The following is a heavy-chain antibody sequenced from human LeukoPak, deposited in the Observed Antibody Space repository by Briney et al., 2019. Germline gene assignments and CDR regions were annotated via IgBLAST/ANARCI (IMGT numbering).Heavy chain of an antibody. D-gene: IGHD6-19*01. CDR1: GYTFTSYA. CDR3: ARDRRFAEGSGWIGSDY. Sequence: ASVKVSCKASGYTFTSYAMHWVRQAPGQRLEWMGWINAGNGNTKYSQKFQGRVTITRDTSASTAYMELSSLRSEDTAVYYCARDRRFAEGSGWIGSDYWGQGTLVTVSS. V-gene: IGHV1-3*01. CDR2: INAGNGNT. J-gene: IGHJ4*02.